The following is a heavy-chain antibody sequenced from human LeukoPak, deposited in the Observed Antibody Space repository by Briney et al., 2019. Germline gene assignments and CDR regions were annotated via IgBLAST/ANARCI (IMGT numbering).Heavy chain of an antibody. J-gene: IGHJ4*02. V-gene: IGHV3-30-3*01. CDR1: GFTFSSYA. CDR2: ISYDGSNK. CDR3: ARDSIPDY. Sequence: GGSLRLSCAASGFTFSSYAMHWVRQAPGKGLEWVAVISYDGSNKYYADSVKGRFTISRDNSKNTLYLQVNSLRAEDTAVYYCARDSIPDYWGQGTLVTVSS. D-gene: IGHD2-2*01.